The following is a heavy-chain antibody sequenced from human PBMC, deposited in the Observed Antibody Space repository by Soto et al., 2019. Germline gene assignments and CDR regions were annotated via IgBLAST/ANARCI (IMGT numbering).Heavy chain of an antibody. D-gene: IGHD5-12*01. CDR1: GYNFDDFA. CDR2: ISWEGGSI. Sequence: PGGSLRLSCAASGYNFDDFAMHWVRQAPGKGLEWVSGISWEGGSIGYADSVKGRFIISRDNAKNSLFLQMSSLTAEDTAFYYCAKDHDEDFGYDLDYFNSWGQGTQVTVSS. V-gene: IGHV3-9*01. CDR3: AKDHDEDFGYDLDYFNS. J-gene: IGHJ4*02.